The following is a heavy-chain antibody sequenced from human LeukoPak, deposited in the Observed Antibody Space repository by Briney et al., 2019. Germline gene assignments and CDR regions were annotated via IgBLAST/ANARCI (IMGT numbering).Heavy chain of an antibody. J-gene: IGHJ6*04. V-gene: IGHV3-48*03. D-gene: IGHD3-10*02. Sequence: GGYLRLSCAASGFTFSSYEMNWVRQAPGKGLEWVSYISSSGSTIYYADSVKGRFTISRDNAKNSLYLQMNSLRAEDTAVNYCAELGITMIGGVWGKGATVTISS. CDR2: ISSSGSTI. CDR1: GFTFSSYE. CDR3: AELGITMIGGV.